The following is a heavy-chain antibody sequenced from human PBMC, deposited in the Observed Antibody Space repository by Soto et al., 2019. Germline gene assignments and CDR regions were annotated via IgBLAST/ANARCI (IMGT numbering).Heavy chain of an antibody. CDR3: TTGLSNGYYNFDY. J-gene: IGHJ4*02. D-gene: IGHD3-22*01. CDR2: IYSGGST. Sequence: LRLSCAASGFTVSSNYMSWVRQAPGKGLEWVSVIYSGGSTYYADSVKGRFTISRDNSKNTLYLQMNSLRAEDTAVYYCTTGLSNGYYNFDYWGQGTPVTVSS. CDR1: GFTVSSNY. V-gene: IGHV3-66*01.